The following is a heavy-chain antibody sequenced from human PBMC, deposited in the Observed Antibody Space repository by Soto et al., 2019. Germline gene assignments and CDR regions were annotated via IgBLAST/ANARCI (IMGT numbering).Heavy chain of an antibody. CDR1: GGSVGSSGHY. D-gene: IGHD2-2*01. CDR3: ARHTSRGYSSSWFFDD. V-gene: IGHV4-39*01. Sequence: QLQLQESGPGLVKPSETLSLICNVSGGSVGSSGHYWGWIRQAPGKGLEWIVSSYYSAGSYYNPSLKTRVTTSMDASTNQFPLTMTSVTAADTAVYYCARHTSRGYSSSWFFDDWGQGTLVTVSS. J-gene: IGHJ4*02. CDR2: SYYSAGS.